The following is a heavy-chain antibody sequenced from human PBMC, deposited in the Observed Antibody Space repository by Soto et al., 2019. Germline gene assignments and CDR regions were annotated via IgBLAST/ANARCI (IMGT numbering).Heavy chain of an antibody. D-gene: IGHD3-22*01. CDR2: IKQDGSET. CDR1: EFAFSRYW. J-gene: IGHJ4*02. CDR3: ARDSVFYDSTGDFDY. V-gene: IGHV3-7*01. Sequence: PGGSLRLSCAASEFAFSRYWMSWVRQAPGKGLEWVANIKQDGSETYYVDSVKGRFTISRDNAKNSLYLQMSSLRAEDTAVYYCARDSVFYDSTGDFDYWFKGTVVIVSS.